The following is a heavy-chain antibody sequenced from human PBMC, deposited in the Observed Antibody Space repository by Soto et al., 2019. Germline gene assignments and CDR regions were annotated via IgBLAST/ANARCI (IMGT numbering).Heavy chain of an antibody. CDR2: IIPILGIA. V-gene: IGHV1-69*02. D-gene: IGHD3-10*01. CDR1: GGTFSSYT. CDR3: ASLSITIVRGVTTYYYYYMDV. J-gene: IGHJ6*03. Sequence: QVQLVQSGAEVKKPGSSVKVSCKASGGTFSSYTISWVRQAPGQGLEWMGRIIPILGIANYAQKFQGRVTITADKSTSTAYMELSSLRSEDTAVYYCASLSITIVRGVTTYYYYYMDVWGKGTTVTVSS.